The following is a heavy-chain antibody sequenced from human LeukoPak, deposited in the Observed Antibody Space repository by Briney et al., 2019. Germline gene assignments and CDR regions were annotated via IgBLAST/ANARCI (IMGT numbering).Heavy chain of an antibody. D-gene: IGHD5-18*01. CDR2: FDPEHGKT. CDR1: GYTLSELS. Sequence: ASVKVSCKVSGYTLSELSIHWVRQAPGQGLEWMGGFDPEHGKTIGSHKLRGRVTMSEDTSTDTAYMELTSLTSDDTAVYFCTTRGYSQSEFDYWGQGSLVTVSS. CDR3: TTRGYSQSEFDY. V-gene: IGHV1-24*01. J-gene: IGHJ4*02.